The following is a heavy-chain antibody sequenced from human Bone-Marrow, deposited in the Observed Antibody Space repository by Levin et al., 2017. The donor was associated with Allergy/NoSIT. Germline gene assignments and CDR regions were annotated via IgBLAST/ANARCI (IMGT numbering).Heavy chain of an antibody. CDR2: IRSKAYGGTT. D-gene: IGHD6-19*01. V-gene: IGHV3-49*04. CDR1: GFTFGDYA. J-gene: IGHJ5*02. CDR3: TRVAQWLRRRHWWFDP. Sequence: GGSLRLSCTASGFTFGDYAMSWVRQAPGKGLEWVGFIRSKAYGGTTEYAASVKGRFTISRDDSKSIAYLQMNSLKTEDTAVYYCTRVAQWLRRRHWWFDPWGQGTLVTVSS.